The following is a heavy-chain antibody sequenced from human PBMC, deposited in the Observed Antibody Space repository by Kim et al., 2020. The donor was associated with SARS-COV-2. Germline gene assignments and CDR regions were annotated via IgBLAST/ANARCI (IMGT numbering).Heavy chain of an antibody. CDR2: ISSSSSYI. V-gene: IGHV3-21*01. D-gene: IGHD5-12*01. CDR3: ARDEDSGYDYDYYGMDV. CDR1: GFTFSSYS. Sequence: LSLTCAASGFTFSSYSMNWVRQAPGKGLEWVSSISSSSSYIYYADSVKGRFTISRDNAKNSLYLQMNSLRAEDTAVYYCARDEDSGYDYDYYGMDVWGQGTTVTVSS. J-gene: IGHJ6*02.